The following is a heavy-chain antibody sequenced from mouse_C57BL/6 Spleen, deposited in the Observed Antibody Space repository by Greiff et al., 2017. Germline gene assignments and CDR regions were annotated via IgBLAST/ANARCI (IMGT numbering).Heavy chain of an antibody. CDR1: GYAFSSYW. V-gene: IGHV1-80*01. CDR3: ARSRYKGDWYFDV. D-gene: IGHD1-1*01. Sequence: QVQLKESGAELVKPGASVKISCKASGYAFSSYWMNWVKQRPGKGLEWIGQIYPGDGDTNYNGKFKGKATLTADKSSSTAYMQLSSLTSEDSAVYFCARSRYKGDWYFDVWGTGTTVTVSS. J-gene: IGHJ1*03. CDR2: IYPGDGDT.